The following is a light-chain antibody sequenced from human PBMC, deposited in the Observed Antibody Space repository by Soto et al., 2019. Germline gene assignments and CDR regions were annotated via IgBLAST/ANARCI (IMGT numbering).Light chain of an antibody. J-gene: IGLJ1*01. Sequence: SYELTQPLSVSVALGQTARITCAENNIGSKNVHWYQQKPGQAPVLVIYRDSNRPSGIPERISGSNSGNTATLTINRAQAGDEGDYYCQVWDSSTVFGTGTKVTVL. V-gene: IGLV3-9*01. CDR3: QVWDSSTV. CDR2: RDS. CDR1: NIGSKN.